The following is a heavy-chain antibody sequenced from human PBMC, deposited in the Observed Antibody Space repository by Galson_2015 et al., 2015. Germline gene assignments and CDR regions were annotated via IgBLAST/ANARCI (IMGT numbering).Heavy chain of an antibody. CDR3: AKGDGDPSYYFDY. J-gene: IGHJ4*02. D-gene: IGHD4-17*01. CDR2: ISGSGGST. V-gene: IGHV3-23*01. CDR1: GFTFSSYA. Sequence: SLRLSCAASGFTFSSYAMSWVRQALGKGLEWVSAISGSGGSTYYADSVKGRFTISRDNSKNTLYLQMNSLRAEDTAVYYCAKGDGDPSYYFDYWGQGTLVTVSS.